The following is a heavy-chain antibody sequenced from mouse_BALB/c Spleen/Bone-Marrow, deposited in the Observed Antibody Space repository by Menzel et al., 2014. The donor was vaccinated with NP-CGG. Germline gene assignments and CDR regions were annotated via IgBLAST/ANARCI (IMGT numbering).Heavy chain of an antibody. CDR2: INPSSGYT. J-gene: IGHJ3*01. Sequence: QVQLQQSGAELARPGASVKMSCKASGYTFTSYTMHWVKQRPGQGLEWIGYINPSSGYTNYNQKFKDKATLIADKSSSTAYMQLSSLTSEDSAAYYCARFFYDYDGPWFAYWGQGTLVTVSA. CDR3: ARFFYDYDGPWFAY. V-gene: IGHV1-4*01. D-gene: IGHD2-4*01. CDR1: GYTFTSYT.